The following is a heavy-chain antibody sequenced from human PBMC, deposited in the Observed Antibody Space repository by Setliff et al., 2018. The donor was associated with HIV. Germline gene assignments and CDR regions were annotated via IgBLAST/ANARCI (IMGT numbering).Heavy chain of an antibody. CDR3: ARVEAKIRGATYGMDV. V-gene: IGHV4-59*11. J-gene: IGHJ6*02. D-gene: IGHD3-10*01. Sequence: SETLPLTCNVSGDSISNHYWNWIRQPPGKGLEWIATIYNSGNTVSNPSLKSRVTISVDTSKNQFSLTLNSVTAADTAVYFCARVEAKIRGATYGMDVWGQGTTVTVSS. CDR2: IYNSGNT. CDR1: GDSISNHY.